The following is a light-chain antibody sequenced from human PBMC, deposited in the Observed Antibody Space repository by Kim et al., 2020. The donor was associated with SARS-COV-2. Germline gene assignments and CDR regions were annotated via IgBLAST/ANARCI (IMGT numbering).Light chain of an antibody. CDR1: QSINTY. V-gene: IGKV1-39*01. J-gene: IGKJ1*01. Sequence: ASVGDRVPVTCRASQSINTYLSWYQQKPGRAPNLLLDDASTLQGGVPSRFSGSGSGTDFTLTISSLQPEDSATYYCQQSYSIPRTFGQGTKVDIK. CDR3: QQSYSIPRT. CDR2: DAS.